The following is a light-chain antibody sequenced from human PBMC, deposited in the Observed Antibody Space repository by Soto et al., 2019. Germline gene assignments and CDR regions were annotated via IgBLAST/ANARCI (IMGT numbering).Light chain of an antibody. CDR1: QSVSSN. CDR3: QQYNNWLIT. Sequence: EIVLTQSPGTLSLSPGERATLSCRASQSVSSNLAWYQQKPGQAPRLLIYGASTRATGIPVRFSGSGSGTELTLTISSLQSEDFAVYYCQQYNNWLITCGQGTRLEIK. J-gene: IGKJ5*01. V-gene: IGKV3D-15*01. CDR2: GAS.